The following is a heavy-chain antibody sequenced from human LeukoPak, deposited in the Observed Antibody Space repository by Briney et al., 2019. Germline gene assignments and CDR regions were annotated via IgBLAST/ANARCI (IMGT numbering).Heavy chain of an antibody. V-gene: IGHV1-18*01. CDR2: ISAYNGNT. D-gene: IGHD2-15*01. Sequence: ASVKVSCKASGYTFTSYGISWVRQAPGQGLGWMGWISAYNGNTNYAQKLQVRVTMTTDTSTSTAYMELRSLRSDDTAVYYCARDDVINCSGGSCKPRTPRYWGQGTLVTVSS. CDR1: GYTFTSYG. J-gene: IGHJ4*02. CDR3: ARDDVINCSGGSCKPRTPRY.